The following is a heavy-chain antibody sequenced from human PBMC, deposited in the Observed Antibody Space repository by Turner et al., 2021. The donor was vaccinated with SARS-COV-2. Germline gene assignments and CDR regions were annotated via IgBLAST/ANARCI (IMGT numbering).Heavy chain of an antibody. V-gene: IGHV1-8*01. Sequence: QVQIVQSGAEVKKPAASVKVSRKASGYTFTSYDLNWVRQATGQVLELMGWFNISSGNTGYAQKFQGRVSMTRNTSISTAYMELSSLRSEDTSVYYCAIGDCSGGSCYDLDYWGQGTLVTVSS. CDR1: GYTFTSYD. CDR3: AIGDCSGGSCYDLDY. J-gene: IGHJ4*02. D-gene: IGHD2-15*01. CDR2: FNISSGNT.